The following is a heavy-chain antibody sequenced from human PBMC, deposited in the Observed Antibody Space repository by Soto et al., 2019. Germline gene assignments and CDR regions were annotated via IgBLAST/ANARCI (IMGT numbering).Heavy chain of an antibody. CDR3: XXXXXXXXGSTNCYTXXXXXXX. CDR1: GFTFSNAW. Sequence: EVQLVESGGGLVRPGGSLRLSCAASGFTFSNAWMSWVRQAPGKGLEWVGRIRSKSDGGTTNYAAPAKDRFTISRDDSKNTLYLEMNSLKTEDTAVYYXXXXXXXXXGSTNCYTXXXXXXXWG. CDR2: IRSKSDGGTT. J-gene: IGHJ5*01. D-gene: IGHD2-2*02. V-gene: IGHV3-15*01.